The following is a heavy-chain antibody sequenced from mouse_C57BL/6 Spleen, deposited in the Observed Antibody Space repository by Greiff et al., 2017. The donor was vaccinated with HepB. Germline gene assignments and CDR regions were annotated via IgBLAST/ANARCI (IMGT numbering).Heavy chain of an antibody. Sequence: QVQLQQSGAELARPGASVKMSCKASGYTFTSYTMHWVKQRPGQGLEWIGYINPSSGYTKYNQKFKDKATLTADKSSSTAYMQLSSLTSEDSAVYYCARSWLAYAMDYWGQGTSVTVSS. V-gene: IGHV1-4*01. CDR3: ARSWLAYAMDY. CDR1: GYTFTSYT. CDR2: INPSSGYT. D-gene: IGHD3-3*01. J-gene: IGHJ4*01.